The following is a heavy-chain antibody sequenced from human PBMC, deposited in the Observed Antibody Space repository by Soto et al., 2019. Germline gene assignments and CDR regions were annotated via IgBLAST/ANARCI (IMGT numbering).Heavy chain of an antibody. CDR1: GYNFGSHW. Sequence: PGESLKISCQGSGYNFGSHWIAWVRQMPGKGLEWMGIIYHGDSDTRYSPSFQGQVTFSVDKSNSTAYLQWSSLKASDTAMYFCARLVEFSSGWGGGMDVWGQGTTVTVSS. D-gene: IGHD6-19*01. V-gene: IGHV5-51*01. J-gene: IGHJ6*02. CDR2: IYHGDSDT. CDR3: ARLVEFSSGWGGGMDV.